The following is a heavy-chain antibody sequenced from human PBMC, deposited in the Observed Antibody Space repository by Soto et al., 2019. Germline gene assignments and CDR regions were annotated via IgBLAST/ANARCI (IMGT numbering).Heavy chain of an antibody. Sequence: KTSETLSLTCAVYGGSFSGYYWSWFRQPPGKGLEWIGEINHSGSTNYNPSLKSRVTISVDTSKNQFSLKLSSVTAADTAVYYCAGVIAVGAVYYDDMDVWGQGTTVTVSS. CDR1: GGSFSGYY. J-gene: IGHJ6*02. CDR2: INHSGST. V-gene: IGHV4-34*01. CDR3: AGVIAVGAVYYDDMDV. D-gene: IGHD6-19*01.